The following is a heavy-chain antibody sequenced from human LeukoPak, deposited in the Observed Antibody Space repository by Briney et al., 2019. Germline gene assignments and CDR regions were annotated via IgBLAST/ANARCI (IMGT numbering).Heavy chain of an antibody. CDR2: IYNSGST. Sequence: PSETLSLTCTVSGGSISSFYWSWIRQPPGKGLEWIGDIYNSGSTNYNPSLKSRVTISVDTSKNQFSLKLSSVTAADTAVYYCARSTSLAAAGTNYYYMDVWGKGTTVTVSS. V-gene: IGHV4-59*01. J-gene: IGHJ6*03. CDR3: ARSTSLAAAGTNYYYMDV. CDR1: GGSISSFY. D-gene: IGHD6-13*01.